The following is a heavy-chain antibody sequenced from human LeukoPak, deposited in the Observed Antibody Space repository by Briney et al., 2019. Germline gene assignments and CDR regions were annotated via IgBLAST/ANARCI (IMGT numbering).Heavy chain of an antibody. CDR1: GGSISSSNYY. J-gene: IGHJ4*02. CDR3: AREPTTVTTEDFDY. V-gene: IGHV4-39*07. Sequence: SETLSLTCTVSGGSISSSNYYWGWIRQPPGKGLEWIGSIYYSGSTYYSTSLKSRVTISVDMSKNQFSLKLSSVTAADTAVYYCAREPTTVTTEDFDYWGQGTLVTVSS. D-gene: IGHD4-17*01. CDR2: IYYSGST.